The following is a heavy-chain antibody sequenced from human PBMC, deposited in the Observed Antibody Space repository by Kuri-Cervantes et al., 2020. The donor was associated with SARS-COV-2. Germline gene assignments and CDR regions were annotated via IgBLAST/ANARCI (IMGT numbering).Heavy chain of an antibody. CDR3: AKDRAGVHDF. CDR2: ISSDGKNK. J-gene: IGHJ4*02. D-gene: IGHD2-21*01. Sequence: GESLKISCVASGFNFSTTDMHWVRQAPGKGLEWVTFISSDGKNKKCMASGKGRFTISRDNSQNTLHLQMKSLRDEGTAIYYCAKDRAGVHDFWGQGTLVPSPQ. CDR1: GFNFSTTD. V-gene: IGHV3-30*18.